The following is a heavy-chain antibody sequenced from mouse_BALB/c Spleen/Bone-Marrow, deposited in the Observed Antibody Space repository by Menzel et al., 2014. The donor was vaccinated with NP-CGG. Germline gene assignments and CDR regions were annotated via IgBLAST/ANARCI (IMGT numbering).Heavy chain of an antibody. CDR2: IDPYNGGT. D-gene: IGHD4-1*01. Sequence: EVKLVESGPELVKPGASVKVSRKASGYAFTSYNMYWVKQSHGKSLEWIGYIDPYNGGTSYNQKFKGKATLTVDKSSSTAYMHLNSLTSEDSAVYYCARSILGAMDYWGQGTSVTVSS. CDR3: ARSILGAMDY. J-gene: IGHJ4*01. CDR1: GYAFTSYN. V-gene: IGHV1S135*01.